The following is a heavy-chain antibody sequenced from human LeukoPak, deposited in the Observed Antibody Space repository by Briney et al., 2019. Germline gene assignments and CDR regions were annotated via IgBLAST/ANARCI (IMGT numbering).Heavy chain of an antibody. D-gene: IGHD3-9*01. Sequence: PGGSLRLSCAASGFTVSSNYMSWVHQAPGKGLEWVSVIYSGGSIYYADSVKGRFTISRDNSKNTLHLQMNSLRAEDTAVYYCARGYYDILTGSRPEYFQHWGQGTLVTVSS. V-gene: IGHV3-53*01. CDR1: GFTVSSNY. J-gene: IGHJ1*01. CDR3: ARGYYDILTGSRPEYFQH. CDR2: IYSGGSI.